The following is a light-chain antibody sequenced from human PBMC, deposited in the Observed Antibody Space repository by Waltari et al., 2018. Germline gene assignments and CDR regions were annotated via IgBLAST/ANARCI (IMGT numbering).Light chain of an antibody. J-gene: IGKJ4*01. CDR1: QDINNY. CDR2: DAS. Sequence: DIHMTPSPSSLSASVGDRVTFTCQARQDINNYLNWYHQKPGNAPKFLIYDASKLETGVPSRFSGSGSGTTVTFTISYLETEDVGTYYCQQEDSLPVTFGGGTKVEI. V-gene: IGKV1-33*01. CDR3: QQEDSLPVT.